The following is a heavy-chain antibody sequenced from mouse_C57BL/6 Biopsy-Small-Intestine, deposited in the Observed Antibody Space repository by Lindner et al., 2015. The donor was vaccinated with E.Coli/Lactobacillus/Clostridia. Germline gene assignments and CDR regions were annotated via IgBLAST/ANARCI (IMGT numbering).Heavy chain of an antibody. CDR1: GGTFSTNA. D-gene: IGHD6-2*01. CDR3: ARSGAHSSSSRDAFDL. J-gene: IGHJ1*02. V-gene: IGHV1-74*01. CDR2: ITPLLDVP. Sequence: SVKVSCKASGGTFSTNAISWLRQAPGQGLEWLGRITPLLDVPNYARNFQGRVTFTADKSTTTVYMELSALRSEDTAVYYCARSGAHSSSSRDAFDLWGQGTVVTVSS.